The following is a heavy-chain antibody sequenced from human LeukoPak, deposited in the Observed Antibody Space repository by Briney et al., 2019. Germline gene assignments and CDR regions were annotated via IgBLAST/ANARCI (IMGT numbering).Heavy chain of an antibody. J-gene: IGHJ4*02. CDR2: IYYSGST. Sequence: PSETLSLTCTVSGGSISSGGYYWSWIRQHPGKGLEWIGYIYYSGSTNYIPSLRSRLTISVDTSKNQFSLKLSSVTAADTAVYYCAREDITGTASYFDYWGQGTLVTVSS. V-gene: IGHV4-61*08. CDR3: AREDITGTASYFDY. CDR1: GGSISSGGYY. D-gene: IGHD1-7*01.